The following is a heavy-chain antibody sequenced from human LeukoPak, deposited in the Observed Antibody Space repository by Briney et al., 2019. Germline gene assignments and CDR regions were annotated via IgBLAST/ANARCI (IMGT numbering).Heavy chain of an antibody. Sequence: ASVKVSCKASGYSFTAFYIHWVRQAPGQGLEWMGWIDPNTGGLNYAQKFQGRVTMTRDTSINTVYMEVSRLRSDDTAIYYCAKDKDWGQGTQVTVSS. V-gene: IGHV1-2*02. CDR2: IDPNTGGL. CDR1: GYSFTAFY. CDR3: AKDKD. J-gene: IGHJ4*02.